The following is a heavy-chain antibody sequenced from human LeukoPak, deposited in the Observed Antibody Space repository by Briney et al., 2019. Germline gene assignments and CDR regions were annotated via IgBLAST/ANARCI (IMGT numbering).Heavy chain of an antibody. J-gene: IGHJ5*02. D-gene: IGHD3-22*01. CDR2: INPNSGAT. Sequence: ASVKVSCKASGYTFTDYYMHWVRQAPGQGLEWMGRINPNSGATDYAQKFQGRVTMARDTSINTAYMELSRLRSDDTAVYYCARDDRTYYYDSSGYSIVFSRVWFDPWGQGTLVTVSS. CDR3: ARDDRTYYYDSSGYSIVFSRVWFDP. CDR1: GYTFTDYY. V-gene: IGHV1-2*06.